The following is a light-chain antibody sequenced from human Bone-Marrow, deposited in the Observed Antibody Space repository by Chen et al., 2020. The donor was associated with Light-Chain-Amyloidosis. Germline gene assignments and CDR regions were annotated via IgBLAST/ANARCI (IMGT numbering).Light chain of an antibody. CDR1: RSDIGSFNL. J-gene: IGLJ1*01. CDR2: EVK. V-gene: IGLV2-23*02. Sequence: QSALTQPASVAGSPGQSITISCTGTRSDIGSFNLVSWYQHHPDKAPKLIIYEVKKRPSGVSNRFSGSRSGNTASLTISGLQADDEAAYYCCSYAGASTYVFGTGTEVTVL. CDR3: CSYAGASTYV.